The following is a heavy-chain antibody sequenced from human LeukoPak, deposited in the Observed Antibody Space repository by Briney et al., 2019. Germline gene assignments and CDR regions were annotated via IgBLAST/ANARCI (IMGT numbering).Heavy chain of an antibody. CDR3: ARDPGVVAFHYLDY. Sequence: GGSLRLSCAVSGFTFSRHAMAWVRQAPGEGVEWVSAIGGRSGSTYYADSVKGGFTISRDNSKNTVYLQMNNLRADDTAVYYCARDPGVVAFHYLDYWGQGTLVTVSS. J-gene: IGHJ4*02. V-gene: IGHV3-23*01. CDR2: IGGRSGST. D-gene: IGHD3-3*01. CDR1: GFTFSRHA.